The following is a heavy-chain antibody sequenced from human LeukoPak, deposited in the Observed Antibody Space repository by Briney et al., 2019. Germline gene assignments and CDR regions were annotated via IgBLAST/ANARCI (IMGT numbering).Heavy chain of an antibody. Sequence: SETQSLTCTVSGGSISSSSYYWGWIRQPPGKGLEWIGSIYYSGSTYYNPSLKSRVTISVDTSKNQFSLKLSSVTAADTAVYYCARYGLYGGNTFDPWGQGTLVTVSS. CDR2: IYYSGST. V-gene: IGHV4-39*07. CDR3: ARYGLYGGNTFDP. D-gene: IGHD4-23*01. CDR1: GGSISSSSYY. J-gene: IGHJ5*02.